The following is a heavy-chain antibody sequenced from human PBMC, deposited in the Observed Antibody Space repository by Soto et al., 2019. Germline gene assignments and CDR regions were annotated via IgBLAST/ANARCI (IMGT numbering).Heavy chain of an antibody. CDR1: GFTFSSYI. D-gene: IGHD1-20*01. CDR2: ISSSSSYI. Sequence: EVQLVESGGGLVKPGGSLRLSCAASGFTFSSYIMNWVRQAPGKGLEWVSSISSSSSYIYYADSVKGRFTISRDNAKNSLYLQMNSLRAEDTAVYYCARGAVARYYYYYGMDVWGQGTTVTVSS. V-gene: IGHV3-21*01. CDR3: ARGAVARYYYYYGMDV. J-gene: IGHJ6*02.